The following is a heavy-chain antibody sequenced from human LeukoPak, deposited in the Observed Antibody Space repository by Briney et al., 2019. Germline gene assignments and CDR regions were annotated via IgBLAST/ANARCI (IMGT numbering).Heavy chain of an antibody. CDR1: GFTFSSYS. J-gene: IGHJ4*02. V-gene: IGHV3-21*01. CDR2: ISSSSSYI. Sequence: PGGSLRLSCAASGFTFSSYSMNWVRQAPGKGLEWVSSISSSSSYIYHADSVKGRFTISRDNAKNSLYLQMNSLRAEDTAVYYCARDARYSGYDKFDYWGQGTLVTVSS. CDR3: ARDARYSGYDKFDY. D-gene: IGHD5-12*01.